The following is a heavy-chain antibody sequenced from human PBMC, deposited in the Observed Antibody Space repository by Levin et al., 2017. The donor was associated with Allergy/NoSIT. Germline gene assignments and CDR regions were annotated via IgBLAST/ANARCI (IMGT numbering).Heavy chain of an antibody. V-gene: IGHV4-34*01. CDR3: ARVDYGDYDHDY. D-gene: IGHD4-17*01. CDR1: GGSFSGYY. CDR2: INHSGST. Sequence: SETLSLTCAVYGGSFSGYYWSWIRQPPGKGLEWIGEINHSGSTNYNPSLKSRVTISVDTSKNQFSLKLSSVTAADTAVYYCARVDYGDYDHDYWGQGTLVTVSS. J-gene: IGHJ4*02.